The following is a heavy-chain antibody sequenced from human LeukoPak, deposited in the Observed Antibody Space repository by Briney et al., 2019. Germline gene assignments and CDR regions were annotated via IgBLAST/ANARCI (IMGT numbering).Heavy chain of an antibody. V-gene: IGHV3-53*01. D-gene: IGHD4-17*01. CDR2: IYTGGTT. CDR1: GFTFSTYA. CDR3: AAASGDYVNGIDY. Sequence: PGGSLRLSCAASGFTFSTYAMSWVRQAPGKGLEWVSLIYTGGTTYYADSVKGRFTISRDNSKNTLYLQMNSLRAEDTAVYYCAAASGDYVNGIDYWGQGTLVTVSS. J-gene: IGHJ4*02.